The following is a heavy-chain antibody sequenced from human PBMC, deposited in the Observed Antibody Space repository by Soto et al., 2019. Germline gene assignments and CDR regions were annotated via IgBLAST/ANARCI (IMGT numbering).Heavy chain of an antibody. D-gene: IGHD6-19*01. J-gene: IGHJ4*02. Sequence: GGSLRLSCAASGFTFSSYGMHWVHQAPGKGLEWVAVIWYDGSNKYYADSVKGRFTISRDNSKNTLYLQMNSLRAEDTAVYYCARASKHYSSGWYYDYWGQGTLVTVSS. CDR3: ARASKHYSSGWYYDY. CDR1: GFTFSSYG. V-gene: IGHV3-33*01. CDR2: IWYDGSNK.